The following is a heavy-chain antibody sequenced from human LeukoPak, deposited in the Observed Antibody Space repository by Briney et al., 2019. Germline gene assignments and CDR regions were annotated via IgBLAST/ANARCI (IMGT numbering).Heavy chain of an antibody. CDR1: GYSISSGYY. D-gene: IGHD3-10*01. J-gene: IGHJ4*02. Sequence: PSETLSLTCTVSGYSISSGYYWGWIRQPPGKGLEWIVVYHVGTTDYNPSLRSRVTISVDTSKNQFSLKLSSVTAADTAVYYCAARKGSFDYWGQGTLVTVSS. CDR3: AARKGSFDY. V-gene: IGHV4-38-2*02. CDR2: VYHVGTT.